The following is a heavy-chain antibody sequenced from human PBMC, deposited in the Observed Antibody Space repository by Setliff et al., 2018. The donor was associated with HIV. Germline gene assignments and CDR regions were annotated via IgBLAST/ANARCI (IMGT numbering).Heavy chain of an antibody. Sequence: SETLSLTCTVSDDSINDYYWSWLRQPPGKGLEWIGYIYKTGTTRYSPSLESRVTISIDTSRNHFSLNLKSVTAADTAIYYCARISSRTASSGILFDHWGQGTLVTVPQ. CDR1: DDSINDYY. D-gene: IGHD2-8*02. V-gene: IGHV4-4*09. J-gene: IGHJ4*02. CDR2: IYKTGTT. CDR3: ARISSRTASSGILFDH.